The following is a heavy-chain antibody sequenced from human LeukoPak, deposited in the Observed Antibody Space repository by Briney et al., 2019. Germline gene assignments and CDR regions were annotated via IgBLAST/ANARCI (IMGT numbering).Heavy chain of an antibody. V-gene: IGHV4-38-2*02. CDR3: ARFKGRYSGPRFDY. CDR2: INHSGST. CDR1: GYSISSGYY. J-gene: IGHJ4*01. D-gene: IGHD5-12*01. Sequence: TSETLSLTCTVSGYSISSGYYWSWIRQPPGKGLEWIGEINHSGSTNYNPSLKSRVTISVDTSKNQFSLKLSSVTAADTAVYYCARFKGRYSGPRFDYWGQEPWSPSP.